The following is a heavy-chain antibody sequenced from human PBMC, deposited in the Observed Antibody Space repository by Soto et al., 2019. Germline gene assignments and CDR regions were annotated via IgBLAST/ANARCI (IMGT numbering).Heavy chain of an antibody. D-gene: IGHD6-6*01. Sequence: QVQLVESGGGVVQPGRSLRLSCAASGFTFSSYGMHWVRQAPGKGLEWVAVISYDGSNKYYADSVKGRFTISRDNSKNTLYLQMNSLRAEDTAVYYCAKEEDSSTLPRYWGQGTLVTVSS. CDR3: AKEEDSSTLPRY. CDR2: ISYDGSNK. V-gene: IGHV3-30*18. J-gene: IGHJ4*02. CDR1: GFTFSSYG.